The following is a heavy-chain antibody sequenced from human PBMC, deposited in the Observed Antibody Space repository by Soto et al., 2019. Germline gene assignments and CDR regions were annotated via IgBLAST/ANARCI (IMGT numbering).Heavy chain of an antibody. V-gene: IGHV1-69*02. D-gene: IGHD3-9*01. CDR1: GGTFSSYT. CDR2: IIPILGIA. CDR3: ARGEYDILTGPGASMDV. J-gene: IGHJ6*02. Sequence: SVKVSCKASGGTFSSYTISWVRQAPGQGLEWMGRIIPILGIANYAQKFQGRVTITADKSTSTAYMELSSLRSEDTAVYYCARGEYDILTGPGASMDVWGQGTTVTVSS.